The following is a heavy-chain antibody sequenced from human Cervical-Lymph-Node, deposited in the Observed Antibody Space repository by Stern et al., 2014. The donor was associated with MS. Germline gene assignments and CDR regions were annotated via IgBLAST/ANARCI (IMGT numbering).Heavy chain of an antibody. V-gene: IGHV3-9*01. J-gene: IGHJ6*02. Sequence: EVHLVESGGGLVQPGRSLRLSCAASGFTFDDYAMHWVRQAPGKGLEWVSGISWNSGSIGYADSVKGRFTISRDNAKNSLYLQMNSLRAEDTALYYCAKEKTGTTSDGMDVWGQGTTVTVSS. CDR2: ISWNSGSI. CDR3: AKEKTGTTSDGMDV. D-gene: IGHD1-1*01. CDR1: GFTFDDYA.